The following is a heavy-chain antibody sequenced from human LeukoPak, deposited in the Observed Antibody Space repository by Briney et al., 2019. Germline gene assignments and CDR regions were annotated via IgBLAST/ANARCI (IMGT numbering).Heavy chain of an antibody. CDR2: IISDGSST. CDR3: VRDSNYHPDC. J-gene: IGHJ4*02. Sequence: GGSLRLSCAASGFTFSSHWMHWVRQAPGKGLVWVSRIISDGSSTTYADSVKGRFTMSRDNAKNTLYLQMNSLRAEDTAVYYRVRDSNYHPDCWGQGTLVTVSS. D-gene: IGHD4-11*01. CDR1: GFTFSSHW. V-gene: IGHV3-74*01.